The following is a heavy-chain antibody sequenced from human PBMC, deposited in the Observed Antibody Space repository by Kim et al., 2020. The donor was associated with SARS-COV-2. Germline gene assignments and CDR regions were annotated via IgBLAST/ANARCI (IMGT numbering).Heavy chain of an antibody. CDR1: GFTFSSYD. J-gene: IGHJ6*02. D-gene: IGHD6-13*01. Sequence: GGSLRLSCAASGFTFSSYDMHWVRQATGKGLEWVSAIGTAGDTYYPGSVKGRFTISRENAKNSLYLQMNSLRAGDTAVYYCARGIDSSSPTYYYYGMDVWGQGTTVTVSS. V-gene: IGHV3-13*01. CDR2: IGTAGDT. CDR3: ARGIDSSSPTYYYYGMDV.